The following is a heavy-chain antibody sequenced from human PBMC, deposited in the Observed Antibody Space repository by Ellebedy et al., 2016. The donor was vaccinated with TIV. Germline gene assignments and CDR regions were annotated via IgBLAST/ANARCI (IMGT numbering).Heavy chain of an antibody. V-gene: IGHV3-21*01. Sequence: GGSLRLXCAASDFALTSYSMIWVRQAPGKGLEWVSSISFNSKFIFYADSVKGRFTISRDNAKNSLYLQMNSLRAEDTAVYYCAPTGQVSGDLNYWGQGTLVTVSS. CDR1: DFALTSYS. J-gene: IGHJ4*02. CDR3: APTGQVSGDLNY. D-gene: IGHD7-27*01. CDR2: ISFNSKFI.